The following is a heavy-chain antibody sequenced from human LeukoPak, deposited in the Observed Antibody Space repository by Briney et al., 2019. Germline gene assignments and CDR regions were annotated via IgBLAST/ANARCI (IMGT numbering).Heavy chain of an antibody. CDR1: GYSISSGYY. Sequence: SETLSLTCAVSGYSISSGYYWGWIRQPPGNGLEWIGSIYHSGSTYYNPSLKSRVTISVDTSKNQFSLKLSSVTAADTAVYYCARHPYYDFWSAAGFDPWGQGTLVTVSS. CDR2: IYHSGST. D-gene: IGHD3-3*01. V-gene: IGHV4-38-2*01. J-gene: IGHJ5*02. CDR3: ARHPYYDFWSAAGFDP.